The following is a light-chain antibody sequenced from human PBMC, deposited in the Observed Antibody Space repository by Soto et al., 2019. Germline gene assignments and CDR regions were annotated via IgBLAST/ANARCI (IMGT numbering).Light chain of an antibody. J-gene: IGKJ2*01. CDR2: GAS. V-gene: IGKV3-20*01. CDR1: QSFSSDY. CDR3: QHYGDSPLYT. Sequence: EIVLTQSPGTLSLSPGERATLSCRASQSFSSDYLAWYQQKPGQPPRLLIQGASSRATGIPDRFSASGSGTDFTLTISRLEPEDFAVYYCQHYGDSPLYTFGQGTKLEIK.